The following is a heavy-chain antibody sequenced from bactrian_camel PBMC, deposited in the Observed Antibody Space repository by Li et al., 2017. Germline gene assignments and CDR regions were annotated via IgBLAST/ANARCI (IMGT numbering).Heavy chain of an antibody. D-gene: IGHD6*01. CDR2: IDDDLTT. V-gene: IGHV3S10*01. J-gene: IGHJ4*01. Sequence: DVQLVESGGGSVQTGGSLRLSCAASGFSYNLYCMAWFRQAPGKEREGVARIDDDLTTTYGDSVKGRFTISRDNSKNTLYLQMNSLKTDDTAQYYCATPPLGGSWYNLFNFWGQGTQVTVS. CDR1: GFSYNLYC. CDR3: ATPPLGGSWYNLFNF.